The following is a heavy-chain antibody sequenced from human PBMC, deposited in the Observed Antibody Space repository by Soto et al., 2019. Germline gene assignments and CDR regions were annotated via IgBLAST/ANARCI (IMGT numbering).Heavy chain of an antibody. CDR2: INPNSGGT. V-gene: IGHV1-2*02. J-gene: IGHJ5*02. CDR3: ARQKGPRRDSSSSNWFDP. D-gene: IGHD6-6*01. Sequence: EASVKVSCKASGYTFTGYYMHWVRQAPGQGLEWMGWINPNSGGTNYAQKFQGRVTMTRDTSISTAYMELSRLRSDDTAVYYCARQKGPRRDSSSSNWFDPWGQGTLVTVSS. CDR1: GYTFTGYY.